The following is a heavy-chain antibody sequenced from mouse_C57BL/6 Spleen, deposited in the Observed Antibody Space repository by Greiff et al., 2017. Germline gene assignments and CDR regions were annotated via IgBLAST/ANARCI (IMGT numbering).Heavy chain of an antibody. CDR3: ARATTVVATDAMDY. CDR1: GFNIKNTY. V-gene: IGHV14-3*01. Sequence: EVQLQQSVAELVRPGASVKLSCTASGFNIKNTYMHWVKQRPEQGLEWIGRIDPANGNTKYAPKFQGKATITADPSSNTAYLQRSSLTSEDTAIYYGARATTVVATDAMDYWGQGTSVTVSS. J-gene: IGHJ4*01. D-gene: IGHD1-1*01. CDR2: IDPANGNT.